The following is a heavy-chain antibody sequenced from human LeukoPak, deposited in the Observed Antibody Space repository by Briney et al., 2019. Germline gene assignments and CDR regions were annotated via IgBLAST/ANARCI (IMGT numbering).Heavy chain of an antibody. Sequence: GGSLRLSCAVSGFDFGDYTMHWVRQPPGKGLEWVSLISWNSGSIKYTESVRGRFTISRDNSKNSLYLQMSSLRTEDTALYYCARDIYDSGDFRGDFWGQGTLVTVSS. D-gene: IGHD3-22*01. J-gene: IGHJ4*02. CDR1: GFDFGDYT. CDR2: ISWNSGSI. CDR3: ARDIYDSGDFRGDF. V-gene: IGHV3-43*01.